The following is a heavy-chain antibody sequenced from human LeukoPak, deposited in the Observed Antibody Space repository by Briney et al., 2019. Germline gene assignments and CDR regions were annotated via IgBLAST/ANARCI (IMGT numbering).Heavy chain of an antibody. D-gene: IGHD2-21*01. J-gene: IGHJ6*02. V-gene: IGHV3-48*01. CDR3: ARGIPYYYYYYGMDV. CDR2: ISSSSSTI. CDR1: GFSFSSYS. Sequence: PGGSLRLSCAASGFSFSSYSMNWVRQAPGKGLEWVSYISSSSSTIYYAGSVKGRFTISRDNAKNSLYLQMNSLRAEDTAVYYCARGIPYYYYYYGMDVWGQGTTVTVSS.